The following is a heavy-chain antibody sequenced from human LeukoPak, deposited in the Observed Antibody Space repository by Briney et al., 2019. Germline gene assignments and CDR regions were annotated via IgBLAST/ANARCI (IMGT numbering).Heavy chain of an antibody. V-gene: IGHV1-2*02. Sequence: ASVKVSCKASGYTFTGYYMHWVRQAPGQGLEWMGWINPNSGGTNYAQKFQGRVTMTRDTSISTAYMELSRLRSDDTAVYYCARVQQLGDYNWFDPWGQGTLVTVSS. J-gene: IGHJ5*02. CDR3: ARVQQLGDYNWFDP. D-gene: IGHD6-13*01. CDR2: INPNSGGT. CDR1: GYTFTGYY.